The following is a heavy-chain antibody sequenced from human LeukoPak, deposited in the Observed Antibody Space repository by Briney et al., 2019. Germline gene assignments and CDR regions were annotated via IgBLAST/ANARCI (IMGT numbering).Heavy chain of an antibody. CDR2: INPNSGGT. CDR3: ARDLVAAAGTSWFDP. CDR1: GYTFTSYG. J-gene: IGHJ5*02. V-gene: IGHV1-2*02. D-gene: IGHD6-13*01. Sequence: GASVKVPCKASGYTFTSYGISWVRQAPGQGLEWMGWINPNSGGTNYAQKFQGRVTMTRDTSISTAYMELSRLRSDDTAVYYCARDLVAAAGTSWFDPWGQGTLVTVSS.